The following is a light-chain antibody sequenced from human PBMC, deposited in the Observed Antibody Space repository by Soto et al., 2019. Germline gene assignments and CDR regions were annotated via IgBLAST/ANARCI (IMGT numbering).Light chain of an antibody. J-gene: IGLJ1*01. V-gene: IGLV2-11*01. CDR3: CSYAGSYTFYV. Sequence: QSALTQPRSVSGSPGQSVTISCTGTSSDVGTYNYVSWYQQHPGKAPKLMIYDVSKRPSGVPDRISGSKSGNTASLTISGLQAEDEADYYCCSYAGSYTFYVFGTGTKLTVL. CDR2: DVS. CDR1: SSDVGTYNY.